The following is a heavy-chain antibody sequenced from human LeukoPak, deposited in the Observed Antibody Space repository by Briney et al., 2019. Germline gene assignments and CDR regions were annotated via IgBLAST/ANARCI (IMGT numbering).Heavy chain of an antibody. CDR3: ASPVASSYGFDY. V-gene: IGHV1-3*01. J-gene: IGHJ4*02. CDR1: GYTFTSYA. Sequence: GASVKVSCKASGYTFTSYAMHWVRQAPGQRLEWMGWINAGNGNTKYSQKFQGRVTITRDTSASIAYMELSSLRSEDTAVYYCASPVASSYGFDYWGQGTLVTVSS. D-gene: IGHD5-18*01. CDR2: INAGNGNT.